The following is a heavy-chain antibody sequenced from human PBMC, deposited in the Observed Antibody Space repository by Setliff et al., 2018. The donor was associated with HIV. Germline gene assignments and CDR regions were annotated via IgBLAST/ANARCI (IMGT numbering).Heavy chain of an antibody. V-gene: IGHV4-31*03. Sequence: LSLTCSVSGGSLRSGGYYWSWIRQHPGKGLEWIGYIYDSGTTDHNPSLESRVTISLDTSKSHFSLRLTSVTAADTAVYYCARGRYYYYDLDVWGKGTTVTVSS. CDR3: ARGRYYYYDLDV. CDR2: IYDSGTT. CDR1: GGSLRSGGYY. J-gene: IGHJ6*03.